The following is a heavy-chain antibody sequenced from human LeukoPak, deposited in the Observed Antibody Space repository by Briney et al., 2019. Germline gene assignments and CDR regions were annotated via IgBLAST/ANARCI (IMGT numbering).Heavy chain of an antibody. V-gene: IGHV4-34*01. D-gene: IGHD6-13*01. Sequence: PSETLSLTFAVYGGSFSGYYWSWIRQPPGKGLEWIGEINHSGSTNYNPSLKSRVTISVDTSKNQFSLKLSSVTAADTAVYYCARIDSSWYYYYMDVWGKGTTVTVSS. CDR3: ARIDSSWYYYYMDV. CDR2: INHSGST. J-gene: IGHJ6*03. CDR1: GGSFSGYY.